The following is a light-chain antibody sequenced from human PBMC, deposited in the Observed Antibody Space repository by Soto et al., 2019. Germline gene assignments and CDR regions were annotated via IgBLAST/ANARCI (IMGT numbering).Light chain of an antibody. V-gene: IGLV7-46*02. CDR3: SLSYSGVRV. Sequence: QAVVTQEPSLTVSPGGTVTLTCGSSTGAVTSGHYPYWFQQKAGQVPRALIYDTNNRHSWTPARFSGSLLGGKPVLILLGEQPEDEADYYCSLSYSGVRVFGGGTKLTVL. J-gene: IGLJ3*02. CDR1: TGAVTSGHY. CDR2: DTN.